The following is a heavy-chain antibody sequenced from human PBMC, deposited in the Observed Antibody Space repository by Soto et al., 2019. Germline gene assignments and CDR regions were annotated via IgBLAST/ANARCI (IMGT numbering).Heavy chain of an antibody. Sequence: QVQLVESGGVVVQPGRSLRLSCAASGFTFSRHGMHWVRQAPGKGLEWVAGISYDGSNKSYAGSVKGRFTISRDNSKNTLYLQMNSLRGEDTAVYYCAKGKPWVVTPYDYWGQGTLVTVSS. V-gene: IGHV3-30*18. CDR2: ISYDGSNK. CDR1: GFTFSRHG. D-gene: IGHD2-21*02. J-gene: IGHJ4*02. CDR3: AKGKPWVVTPYDY.